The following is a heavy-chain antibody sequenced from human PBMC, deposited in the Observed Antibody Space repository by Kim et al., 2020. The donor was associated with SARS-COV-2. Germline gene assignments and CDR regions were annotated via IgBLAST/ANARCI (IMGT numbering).Heavy chain of an antibody. D-gene: IGHD6-13*01. J-gene: IGHJ6*02. CDR3: ARGIAAAGHYYYYYGMDV. Sequence: GESLKISCKGSGYSFTSYWISWVRQMPGKGLEWMGRIDPSDSYTNYSPSFQGHVTISADKSISTAYLQWSSLKASDTAMYYCARGIAAAGHYYYYYGMDVWGQGTTVTVSS. CDR2: IDPSDSYT. V-gene: IGHV5-10-1*01. CDR1: GYSFTSYW.